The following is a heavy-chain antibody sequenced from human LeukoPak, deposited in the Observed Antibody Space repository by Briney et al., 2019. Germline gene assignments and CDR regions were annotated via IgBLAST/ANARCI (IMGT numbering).Heavy chain of an antibody. D-gene: IGHD1-26*01. J-gene: IGHJ4*02. Sequence: SETLSLTCTVSGGSMSPYFWSWIRQPAGKGLEWIGRIYPSGNTNYNPSLKSRVTMSVDTSKNQFSLMLSSVTAADTAVYYCVRVWDTNFDYWGQGTLVTVSS. V-gene: IGHV4-4*07. CDR3: VRVWDTNFDY. CDR2: IYPSGNT. CDR1: GGSMSPYF.